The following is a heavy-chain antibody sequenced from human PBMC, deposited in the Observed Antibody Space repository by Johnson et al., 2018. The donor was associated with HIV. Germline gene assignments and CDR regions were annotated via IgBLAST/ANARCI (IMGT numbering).Heavy chain of an antibody. Sequence: QVQLVESGGGLVKPGGSLRLSCAASGFTFSDYYMTWIRQAPGKGLEWVSYISRSGSTIYYADSVKGRFTISRDNAKNSLYLQMNSLRVEDTAVYYCARDRRGGYYNFGSGYNPEDGAFDIWGQGTMVTVSS. D-gene: IGHD3-3*01. V-gene: IGHV3-11*04. J-gene: IGHJ3*02. CDR2: ISRSGSTI. CDR3: ARDRRGGYYNFGSGYNPEDGAFDI. CDR1: GFTFSDYY.